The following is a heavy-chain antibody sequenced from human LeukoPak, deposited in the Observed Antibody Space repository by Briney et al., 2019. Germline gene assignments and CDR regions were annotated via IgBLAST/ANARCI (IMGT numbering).Heavy chain of an antibody. D-gene: IGHD2-21*02. J-gene: IGHJ4*02. CDR1: GYSISSGYY. V-gene: IGHV4-38-2*01. Sequence: SETLSLTCVVSGYSISSGYYWGWIRQSPGKGLEWIGNVYHSGSTYYNPSLKSRVTISVDTSKNQFSLNLRSVTAADTALYYCARGGFYCGDDCYVDNWGQGTLVTVSS. CDR3: ARGGFYCGDDCYVDN. CDR2: VYHSGST.